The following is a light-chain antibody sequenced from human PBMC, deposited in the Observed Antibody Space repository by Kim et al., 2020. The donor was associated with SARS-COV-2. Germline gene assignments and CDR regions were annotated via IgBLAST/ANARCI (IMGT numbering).Light chain of an antibody. V-gene: IGKV3-15*01. CDR2: GAS. CDR3: QRYNNWPPLT. CDR1: QSVSSN. Sequence: EIVMTQSPATLSVSPGERATLSCRASQSVSSNLAWYQQKPGQAPRLLIYGASTRATGIPARFSGSGYGTEFTLTISSLQSEDFALYYCQRYNNWPPLTFGGGTKVDIK. J-gene: IGKJ4*01.